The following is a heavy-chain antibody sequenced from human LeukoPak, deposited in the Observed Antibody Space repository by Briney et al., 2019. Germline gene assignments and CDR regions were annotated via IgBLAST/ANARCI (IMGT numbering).Heavy chain of an antibody. CDR2: IYYTGST. CDR1: GGSISSGGYY. J-gene: IGHJ5*02. Sequence: SETLSLTCTVSGGSISSGGYYWSWIRQPPGKGLEWIGYIYYTGSTSYNPSLKSRVTMSVDTSKNQFSLWLSSVTAADTAVYYCAREPINYDSWFDPWGQGILVTVSS. V-gene: IGHV4-61*08. D-gene: IGHD3-3*01. CDR3: AREPINYDSWFDP.